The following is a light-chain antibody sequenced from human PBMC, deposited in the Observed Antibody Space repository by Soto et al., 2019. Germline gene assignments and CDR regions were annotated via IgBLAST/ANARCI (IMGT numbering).Light chain of an antibody. V-gene: IGLV2-23*01. CDR1: SSDVGSSDL. CDR2: GAI. J-gene: IGLJ1*01. CDR3: CSYASTSPYV. Sequence: QSVLTQPASVSGSPGQSITISCIGTSSDVGSSDLVSWYQQHPDTAPKLLIYGAIKRPSGVSTRLSGSKSGNTASLTISGLQAEDEADYYCCSYASTSPYVFGTGTKVTVL.